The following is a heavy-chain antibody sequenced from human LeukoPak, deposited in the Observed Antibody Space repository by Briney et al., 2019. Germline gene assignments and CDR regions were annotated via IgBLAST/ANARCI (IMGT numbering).Heavy chain of an antibody. Sequence: GGSLRLSCAASGFTFDDYAMHWVRQAPGKGLEWVSGISWNSGSIGYADSVKGRFTISRDNAKNSLYLQMNSLRAEDMALYYCAKASMVRGVTTRGAFDIWGQGTMVTVSS. D-gene: IGHD3-10*01. CDR2: ISWNSGSI. CDR3: AKASMVRGVTTRGAFDI. V-gene: IGHV3-9*03. CDR1: GFTFDDYA. J-gene: IGHJ3*02.